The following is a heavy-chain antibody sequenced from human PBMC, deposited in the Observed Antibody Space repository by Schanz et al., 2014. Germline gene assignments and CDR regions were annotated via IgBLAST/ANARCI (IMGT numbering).Heavy chain of an antibody. Sequence: VQLVESGGGVVQPGGSLRLSCVGSGYSFSDYDMYWIRQAPGKGLEWLAFLRSDGSRRDYADSVKGRFTISRDNSRNTLSLQMSSLRPEDTAVYYCVKDLQRELLRDDHYYGMDVWGQGTTVTVSS. D-gene: IGHD1-26*01. V-gene: IGHV3-30*02. CDR1: GYSFSDYD. CDR3: VKDLQRELLRDDHYYGMDV. J-gene: IGHJ6*02. CDR2: LRSDGSRR.